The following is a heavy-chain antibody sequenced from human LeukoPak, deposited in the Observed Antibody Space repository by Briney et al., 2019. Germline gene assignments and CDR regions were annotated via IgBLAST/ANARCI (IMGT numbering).Heavy chain of an antibody. CDR1: GYTFTSYG. Sequence: ASVKVSCKASGYTFTSYGISWVRQAPGQGLEWMGWISAYNGNTNYAQKLQGRVTMTTDTSTSTAYMELSSLRSEDTAVYYCARARESLYYFDYWGQGTLVTVSS. D-gene: IGHD3-10*01. CDR2: ISAYNGNT. J-gene: IGHJ4*02. V-gene: IGHV1-18*01. CDR3: ARARESLYYFDY.